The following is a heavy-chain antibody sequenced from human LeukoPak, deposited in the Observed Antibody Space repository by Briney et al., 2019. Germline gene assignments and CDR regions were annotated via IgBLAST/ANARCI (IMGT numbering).Heavy chain of an antibody. V-gene: IGHV3-11*04. CDR3: ARVSVLYPDAFDI. CDR1: GFTFSDYY. Sequence: GGSLRLSCAASGFTFSDYYMSWIRLAPGKGLEWVSYISSSGSTIYYADSVKGRFTISRDNAKNSLYLQMNSLRAEDTAVYYCARVSVLYPDAFDIWGQGTMVTVSS. CDR2: ISSSGSTI. J-gene: IGHJ3*02. D-gene: IGHD2-2*02.